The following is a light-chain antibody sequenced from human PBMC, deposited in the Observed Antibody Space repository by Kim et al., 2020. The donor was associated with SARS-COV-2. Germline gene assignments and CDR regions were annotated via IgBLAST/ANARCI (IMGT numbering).Light chain of an antibody. J-gene: IGLJ3*02. CDR2: GVT. Sequence: QSITISCTGTINDIGTYDLVYWYQQYPGTAPKLIIFGVTKGPSGVSSRFSGSKSGNSASLTISGLRAEDEGDYYCCSYAGPMRNWVFGGGTQLTVL. CDR3: CSYAGPMRNWV. V-gene: IGLV2-23*02. CDR1: INDIGTYDL.